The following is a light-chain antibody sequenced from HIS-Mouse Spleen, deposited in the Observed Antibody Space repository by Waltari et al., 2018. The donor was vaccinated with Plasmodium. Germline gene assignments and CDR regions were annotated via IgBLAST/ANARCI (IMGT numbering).Light chain of an antibody. Sequence: DIQLTQSPSSLSAYVGDRITITCRASQSISSYLNWYQQKPGKGPKRLIYAASSLQSGVPSRFSGSGSGTDFTLTISSLQPEDFATYYCQQSYSTWTFGQGTKVEIK. J-gene: IGKJ1*01. CDR1: QSISSY. V-gene: IGKV1-39*01. CDR3: QQSYSTWT. CDR2: AAS.